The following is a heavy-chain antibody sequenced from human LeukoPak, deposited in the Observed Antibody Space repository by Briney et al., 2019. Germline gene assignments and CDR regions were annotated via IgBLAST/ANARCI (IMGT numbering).Heavy chain of an antibody. D-gene: IGHD6-6*01. Sequence: SETLSLTCTVSGGSISSYYWSWIRQPAGKGLEWVGRIYTSGSTNYNPSLKSRVTMSVDTSKNQFSLKLSSVTAADTAVYDCARDDAEYSSSSGFDPWGQGTLVTVSS. V-gene: IGHV4-4*07. J-gene: IGHJ5*02. CDR1: GGSISSYY. CDR2: IYTSGST. CDR3: ARDDAEYSSSSGFDP.